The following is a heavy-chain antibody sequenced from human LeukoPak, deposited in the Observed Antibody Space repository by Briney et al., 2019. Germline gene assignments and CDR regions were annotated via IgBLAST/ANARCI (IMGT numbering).Heavy chain of an antibody. J-gene: IGHJ4*02. CDR1: GGSISSYY. CDR3: ARTPYNYVWETHPFDY. D-gene: IGHD3-16*01. CDR2: IDYSGAT. V-gene: IGHV4-59*08. Sequence: KPSETLSLTCTVSGGSISSYYWSWIRQPPGKGLEWIGYIDYSGATNYSPSLKSRLTISLDTSKNQFSLKLSSVTAADTAVYYCARTPYNYVWETHPFDYWGQGTLVTVSS.